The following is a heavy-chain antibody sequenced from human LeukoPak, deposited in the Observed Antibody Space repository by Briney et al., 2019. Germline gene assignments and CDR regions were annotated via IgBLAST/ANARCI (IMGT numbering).Heavy chain of an antibody. CDR2: ISYDGSDK. V-gene: IGHV3-30*03. CDR1: GFTFIIYG. J-gene: IGHJ4*02. D-gene: IGHD1-14*01. CDR3: ARENHYPGYYFDY. Sequence: GGSLRLSCAASGFTFIIYGMHWVRQAPGKGLEWVAVISYDGSDKYYADSVKGRFTISRDNSKNTLYLQMNSLRAEDTAVYYCARENHYPGYYFDYWGQGTLVTVSS.